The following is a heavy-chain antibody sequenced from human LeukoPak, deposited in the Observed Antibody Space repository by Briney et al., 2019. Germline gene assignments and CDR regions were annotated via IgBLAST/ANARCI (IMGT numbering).Heavy chain of an antibody. D-gene: IGHD3-10*01. Sequence: ASVKVSCKASGYTFTSYGISWVRQAPGQGLEWMGWISAYNGNTNYAQKLQGSVTMTTDTSTSTAYMELRSLRSDDTAVYYCARDASYGSGYNWFDPWGQGTLVTVSS. CDR3: ARDASYGSGYNWFDP. CDR2: ISAYNGNT. CDR1: GYTFTSYG. J-gene: IGHJ5*02. V-gene: IGHV1-18*01.